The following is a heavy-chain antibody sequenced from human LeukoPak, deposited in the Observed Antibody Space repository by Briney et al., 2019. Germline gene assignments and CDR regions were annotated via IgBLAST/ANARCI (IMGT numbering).Heavy chain of an antibody. D-gene: IGHD2-2*01. CDR3: ATSSTNQLPKDY. CDR2: IWYDGINE. Sequence: GGSLRLSCVASGFTFSSSGMHWVRQAPGKGLEWVALIWYDGINEYYADSVKGRFTISRDNSKNTLYLQMNSLRAEDTAVYYCATSSTNQLPKDYWGQGTLVTVSS. CDR1: GFTFSSSG. V-gene: IGHV3-33*01. J-gene: IGHJ4*02.